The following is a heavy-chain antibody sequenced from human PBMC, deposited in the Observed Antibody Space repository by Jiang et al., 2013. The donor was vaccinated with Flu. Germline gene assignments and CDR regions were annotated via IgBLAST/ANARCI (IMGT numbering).Heavy chain of an antibody. V-gene: IGHV4-39*01. CDR1: GGSISSSSYY. J-gene: IGHJ6*02. CDR3: ARRDCSGGSCYQYYYGMDV. Sequence: KPSETLSLTCTVSGGSISSSSYYWGWIRQPPGKGLEWIGSIYYSGSTYYNPSLKSRVTISVDTSKNQFSLKLSSVTAADTAVYYCARRDCSGGSCYQYYYGMDVWGQGTTVTVSS. D-gene: IGHD2-15*01. CDR2: IYYSGST.